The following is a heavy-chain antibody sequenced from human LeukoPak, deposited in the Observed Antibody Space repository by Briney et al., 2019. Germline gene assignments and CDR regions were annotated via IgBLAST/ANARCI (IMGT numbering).Heavy chain of an antibody. D-gene: IGHD3-22*01. CDR3: ARGRGDSSGYYYFDY. J-gene: IGHJ4*02. CDR2: INHSGST. V-gene: IGHV4-34*01. CDR1: GGSFSGYY. Sequence: SETLSLTCAVYGGSFSGYYWSWIRQPPGKGLGWIGEINHSGSTNYNPSLKSRVTISVDTSKNQFSLKLSSVTAADTAVYYCARGRGDSSGYYYFDYWGQGTLVTVSS.